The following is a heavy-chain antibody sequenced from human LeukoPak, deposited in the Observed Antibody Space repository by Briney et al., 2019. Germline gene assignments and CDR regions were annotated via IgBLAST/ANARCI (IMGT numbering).Heavy chain of an antibody. CDR2: IRGSGGGT. CDR1: GFTFSSYA. V-gene: IGHV3-23*01. Sequence: PGGSLRLSCAASGFTFSSYAMCWVRQAPGKGLEWVSTIRGSGGGTFYADSVKGRFTISRDNSKNILYLQMNSLRAEDTAVYYCAKAPQLRYFDWSPGWFDPWGQGTLVTVSS. J-gene: IGHJ5*02. D-gene: IGHD3-9*01. CDR3: AKAPQLRYFDWSPGWFDP.